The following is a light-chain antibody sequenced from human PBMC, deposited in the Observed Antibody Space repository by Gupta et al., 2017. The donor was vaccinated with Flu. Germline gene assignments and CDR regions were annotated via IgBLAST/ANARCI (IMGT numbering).Light chain of an antibody. CDR1: QSVNNNL. J-gene: IGKJ2*01. V-gene: IGKV3-20*01. CDR2: GAF. CDR3: HQEGISVYT. Sequence: EIVFTQSPGTLSLSPGERATLSCRASQSVNNNLLTWYQHKPGQAPRLHIYGAFISAIGIPDRFSGSGSVTDFTLTISRLELEDFAVYYCHQEGISVYTFGQGTKLEIK.